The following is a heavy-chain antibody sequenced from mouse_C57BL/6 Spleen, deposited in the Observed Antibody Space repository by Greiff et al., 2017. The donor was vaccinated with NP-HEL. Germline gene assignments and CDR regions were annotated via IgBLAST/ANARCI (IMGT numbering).Heavy chain of an antibody. CDR1: GYTFTSYW. V-gene: IGHV1-52*01. Sequence: QVQLQQPGAELVRPGSSVKLSCKASGYTFTSYWMHWVKQRPIQGLEWIGNIDPSDSETHYNQKFKDKATLTVDKSSSTAYMQLSSLTSEDSAVYYCARWATVVAYYYAMDYWGQGTSVTVSS. CDR3: ARWATVVAYYYAMDY. D-gene: IGHD1-1*01. CDR2: IDPSDSET. J-gene: IGHJ4*01.